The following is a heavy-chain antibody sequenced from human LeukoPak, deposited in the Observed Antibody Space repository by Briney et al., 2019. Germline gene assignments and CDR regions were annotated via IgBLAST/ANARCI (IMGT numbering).Heavy chain of an antibody. V-gene: IGHV1-69*04. D-gene: IGHD5-24*01. Sequence: SVNVSCKASLCTFSRYAISWVRQAPGQGLEWMGRIIPILGIANYPQKFQGRVTITADKSTSTAYMELSSLRSEDTAVYYCVADNTERLRWLQLIYWGQGTLVTVSS. J-gene: IGHJ4*02. CDR3: VADNTERLRWLQLIY. CDR1: LCTFSRYA. CDR2: IIPILGIA.